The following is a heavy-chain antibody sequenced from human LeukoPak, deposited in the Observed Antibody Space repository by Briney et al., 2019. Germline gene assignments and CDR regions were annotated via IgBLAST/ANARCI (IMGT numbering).Heavy chain of an antibody. V-gene: IGHV4-39*07. CDR2: IYYSGST. J-gene: IGHJ6*03. CDR3: ARDIRGNISPLGVDYYYHYYMDV. Sequence: PSETLSLTCTVSGGSISSSSYYWGWIRQPPGKGLEWIGSIYYSGSTYYNPSLKSRVTISVDTSKNQFSLKLSSVTAADTAVYYCARDIRGNISPLGVDYYYHYYMDVWGKGTTVTVSS. CDR1: GGSISSSSYY. D-gene: IGHD2/OR15-2a*01.